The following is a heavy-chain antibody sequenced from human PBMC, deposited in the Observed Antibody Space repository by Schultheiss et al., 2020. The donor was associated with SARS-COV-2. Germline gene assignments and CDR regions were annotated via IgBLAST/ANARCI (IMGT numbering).Heavy chain of an antibody. CDR1: GGSISSYY. J-gene: IGHJ6*02. CDR2: FYYSGTT. Sequence: SQTLSLTCTVSGGSISSYYWSWIRQPPGKGLEWIGFFYYSGTTNYNPSLKSRVSVSVDTSKNQFSLKLRSLTAADTAVYYCARGDYYYGMDVWGQGTTVTVSS. CDR3: ARGDYYYGMDV. V-gene: IGHV4-59*01.